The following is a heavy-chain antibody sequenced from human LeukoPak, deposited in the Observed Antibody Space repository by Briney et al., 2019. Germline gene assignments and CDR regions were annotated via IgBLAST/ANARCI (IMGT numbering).Heavy chain of an antibody. CDR3: AREGYDSSGHPADY. J-gene: IGHJ4*02. D-gene: IGHD3-22*01. CDR1: GGSISSDNYH. Sequence: NSSETLSLTCTVSGGSISSDNYHWSWIRQPAGKGLEWIGRIYTSGSTNYNPSLKSRVTISVDTSKNQFSLKLSSVTAADTAVYYCAREGYDSSGHPADYWGQGTLVTVSS. CDR2: IYTSGST. V-gene: IGHV4-61*02.